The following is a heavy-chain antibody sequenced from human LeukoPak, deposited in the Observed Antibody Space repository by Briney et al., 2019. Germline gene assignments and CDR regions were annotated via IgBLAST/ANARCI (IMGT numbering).Heavy chain of an antibody. D-gene: IGHD6-13*01. CDR2: ITDDGTDK. CDR3: AKVGGRSWFYFDN. CDR1: AFNFSDYH. J-gene: IGHJ4*02. V-gene: IGHV3-30*18. Sequence: GGSLRLSCAGSAFNFSDYHMDWVRQAPGEGVEWVAVITDDGTDKYYRDSVKGRFSVSRDNSKNTLYLQMNTLRPEDTAIYFCAKVGGRSWFYFDNWGQGTVVTVSS.